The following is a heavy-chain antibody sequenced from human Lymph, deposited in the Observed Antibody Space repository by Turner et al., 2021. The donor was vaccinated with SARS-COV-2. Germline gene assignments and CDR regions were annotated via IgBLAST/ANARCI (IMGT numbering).Heavy chain of an antibody. CDR2: ISNDGSNK. CDR1: GFTFSSYG. V-gene: IGHV3-30*18. D-gene: IGHD5-12*01. J-gene: IGHJ4*02. CDR3: AKARDGYNFFTIDY. Sequence: QVQLVESGGGVVQPGRSLRLSCASSGFTFSSYGMHWVRQAPGKGLEWVAVISNDGSNKYYEDAVKGRFTISRDNSKNTLYLQMNSLRAEDTAVYYCAKARDGYNFFTIDYWGQGTLVTVSS.